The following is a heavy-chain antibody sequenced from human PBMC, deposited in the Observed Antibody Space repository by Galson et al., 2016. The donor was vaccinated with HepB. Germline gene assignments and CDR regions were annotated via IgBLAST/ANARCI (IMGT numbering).Heavy chain of an antibody. Sequence: LSLTCSVSGGSISPYYWSWIRQPPGKGLEWIGYIYYKGNTDYNPSLRGRVPMSVDTSKNHFSLKLTSVTAANTAIYYCARTNFGDYIHYWGQGALVTVSS. CDR3: ARTNFGDYIHY. D-gene: IGHD4-17*01. CDR2: IYYKGNT. J-gene: IGHJ4*02. V-gene: IGHV4-59*01. CDR1: GGSISPYY.